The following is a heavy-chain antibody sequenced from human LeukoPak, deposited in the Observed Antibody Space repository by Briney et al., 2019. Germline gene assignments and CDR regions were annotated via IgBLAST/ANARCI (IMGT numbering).Heavy chain of an antibody. CDR3: ARDFGSSSWYYVHAFDI. J-gene: IGHJ3*02. CDR2: ISSSSSYI. V-gene: IGHV3-21*01. Sequence: GGSLRLSCAASGFTFSSYSMNWVRQAPGKGLEWVSSISSSSSYIYYADSVKGRFTISRDNAKNSLYLQMNSLRAEDTAVYYCARDFGSSSWYYVHAFDIWGQGTMVTVSS. D-gene: IGHD6-13*01. CDR1: GFTFSSYS.